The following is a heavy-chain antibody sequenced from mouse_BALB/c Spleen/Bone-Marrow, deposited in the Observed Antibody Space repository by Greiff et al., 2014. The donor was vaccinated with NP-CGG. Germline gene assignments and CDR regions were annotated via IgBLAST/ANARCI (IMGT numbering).Heavy chain of an antibody. CDR2: IYPGDGDT. V-gene: IGHV1-87*01. J-gene: IGHJ4*01. CDR3: ARNYYYGSSWRAMDD. D-gene: IGHD1-1*01. Sequence: VQLQESGAELARPGASVKLSCKASGYTFTSYWMQWVKQRPGQGLEWIGAIYPGDGDTRNTQKFKGKATLTADKSSSTAYMQLSSLASEDSAVYYCARNYYYGSSWRAMDDWGQGTSVTVSS. CDR1: GYTFTSYW.